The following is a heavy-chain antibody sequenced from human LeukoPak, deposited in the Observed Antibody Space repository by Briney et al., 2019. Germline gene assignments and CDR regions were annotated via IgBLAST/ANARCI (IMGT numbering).Heavy chain of an antibody. CDR1: GGSFSGYY. CDR2: INHSGST. V-gene: IGHV4-34*01. Sequence: SETLSLTCAVYGGSFSGYYWSWIRQPPGKGLEWIGEINHSGSTNYNPSLKSRVTISVDTSKNQFSLKLSSVTAADTAVYYCARVTLPYYYGSGSYLLRYNWFDPWGQGTLVTVSS. D-gene: IGHD3-10*01. J-gene: IGHJ5*02. CDR3: ARVTLPYYYGSGSYLLRYNWFDP.